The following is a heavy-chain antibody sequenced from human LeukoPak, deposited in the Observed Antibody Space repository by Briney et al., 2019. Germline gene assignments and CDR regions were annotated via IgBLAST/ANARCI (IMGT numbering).Heavy chain of an antibody. CDR1: GGSISSGGYY. D-gene: IGHD5-24*01. CDR2: IYYSGST. V-gene: IGHV4-31*03. CDR3: ARGGGDVYNVFDY. J-gene: IGHJ4*02. Sequence: PSQTLSLTCTVSGGSISSGGYYWSWIRQHPGKGLEWIGYIYYSGSTYYNPSLKSRATISVDTSKNQFSLKLSSVSAADTAVYYCARGGGDVYNVFDYWGQGTLVTVSS.